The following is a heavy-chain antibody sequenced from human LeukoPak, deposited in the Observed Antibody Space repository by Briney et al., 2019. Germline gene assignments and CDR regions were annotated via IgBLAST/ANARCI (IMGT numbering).Heavy chain of an antibody. CDR3: AKEYYYDSSGYFDY. CDR1: GFTFDDYA. D-gene: IGHD3-22*01. Sequence: GGSLRLSCAASGFTFDDYAMHWVRQAPGKGLEWVSGISWNSGSIGYADSVKGRFTISRDNAKNSLYLQMNSLRAEDTAVYYCAKEYYYDSSGYFDYWGQGTLVTVSS. V-gene: IGHV3-9*01. J-gene: IGHJ4*02. CDR2: ISWNSGSI.